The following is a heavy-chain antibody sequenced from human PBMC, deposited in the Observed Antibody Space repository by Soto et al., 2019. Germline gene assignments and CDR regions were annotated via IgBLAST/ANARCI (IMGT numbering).Heavy chain of an antibody. D-gene: IGHD2-2*01. J-gene: IGHJ6*02. CDR2: ISYSGST. Sequence: SETQSLTCSVSGGSSSSSSYYWGWIRQPPGKGLEWIGSISYSGSTYYNPSLKSRVTMSVDTSKNQFSLKLSSVTAADTAVYYCARLHGYCISTSCYGYYGMDVWGQGTTVTVSS. V-gene: IGHV4-39*01. CDR3: ARLHGYCISTSCYGYYGMDV. CDR1: GGSSSSSSYY.